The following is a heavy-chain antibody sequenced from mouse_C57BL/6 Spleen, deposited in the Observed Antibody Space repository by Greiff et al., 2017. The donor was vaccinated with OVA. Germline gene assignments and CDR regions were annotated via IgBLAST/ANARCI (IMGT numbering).Heavy chain of an antibody. D-gene: IGHD1-1*01. Sequence: EVQLQQSGGGLVKPGGSLKLSCAASGFTFSSYAMFWVRQTPEKRLEWVATISDGGSYTYYPDNVKVRFTISRDNAKNNLYLQMNHLKSEDTAMYYCARYGSSYPYYAMDYWGQGTSVTVSS. J-gene: IGHJ4*01. V-gene: IGHV5-4*01. CDR2: ISDGGSYT. CDR1: GFTFSSYA. CDR3: ARYGSSYPYYAMDY.